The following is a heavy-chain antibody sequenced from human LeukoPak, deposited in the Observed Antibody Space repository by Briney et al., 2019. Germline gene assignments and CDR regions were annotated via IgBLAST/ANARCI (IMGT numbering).Heavy chain of an antibody. V-gene: IGHV3-23*01. Sequence: GGSLRLSCVASGFTFSSYAMGWVRQAPGKGLEWVSAISGSGVTTHYAGSVKGRFSISRDNSKNTLYLQMDSLRAEDTALYYCAKRVVVGATSPYSDFQDWGQGTLVAVSS. CDR2: ISGSGVTT. CDR1: GFTFSSYA. D-gene: IGHD1-26*01. J-gene: IGHJ1*01. CDR3: AKRVVVGATSPYSDFQD.